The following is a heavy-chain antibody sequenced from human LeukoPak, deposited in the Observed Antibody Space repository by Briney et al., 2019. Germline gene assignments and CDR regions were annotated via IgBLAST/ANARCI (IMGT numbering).Heavy chain of an antibody. Sequence: SETLSLTCTVSGGSISSSSYYWGWIRQPPGKGLEWIGSIYYSGSTNYNPSLKSRVTISVDTSKNQFSLKLSSVTAADTAVYYCARDGRLAFMDVWGKGTTVTVSS. CDR3: ARDGRLAFMDV. CDR1: GGSISSSSYY. J-gene: IGHJ6*03. D-gene: IGHD6-25*01. V-gene: IGHV4-39*07. CDR2: IYYSGST.